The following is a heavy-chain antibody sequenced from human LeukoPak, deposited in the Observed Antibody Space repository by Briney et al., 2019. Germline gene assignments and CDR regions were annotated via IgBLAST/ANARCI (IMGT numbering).Heavy chain of an antibody. CDR1: GGSISHSNYY. V-gene: IGHV4-39*07. Sequence: PSETLSLTCTVSGGSISHSNYYWVWIRQPPGTGLEWIGSIYYSGSTYYNPSLKSRVTISVDTSKNQFSLKLSSVTAADTAVYYCARRPKYRQYYFDYWGQGTLVTVSS. CDR3: ARRPKYRQYYFDY. D-gene: IGHD5-12*01. CDR2: IYYSGST. J-gene: IGHJ4*02.